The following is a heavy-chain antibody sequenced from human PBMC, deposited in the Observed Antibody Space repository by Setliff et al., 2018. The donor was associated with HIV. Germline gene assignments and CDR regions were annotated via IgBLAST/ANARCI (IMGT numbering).Heavy chain of an antibody. Sequence: GASVKVSCKASGYSFTDYYIHWVRQAPGQGLEWLGIIDPNGGATNNAQKLQGRLTVTTDTSTGTLYMELSNLRSDDSAVYYCARAGGGATDQAFDIWGQGTMVTVSS. J-gene: IGHJ3*02. V-gene: IGHV1-46*01. CDR3: ARAGGGATDQAFDI. D-gene: IGHD2-2*01. CDR2: IDPNGGAT. CDR1: GYSFTDYY.